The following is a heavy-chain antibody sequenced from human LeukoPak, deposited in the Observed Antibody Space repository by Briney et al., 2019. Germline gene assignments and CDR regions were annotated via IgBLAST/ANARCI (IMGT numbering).Heavy chain of an antibody. Sequence: GGSLRLSCAASGFTFSDYWMHWVRQAPGKGLVWVSRINSDGRNIAYADSVKGRFTISRDNAKNTLYLEMNSLTIEDTAVYYCARAISWNGAQGHMDVWGRGTTVTVS. D-gene: IGHD1-1*01. CDR2: INSDGRNI. V-gene: IGHV3-74*03. CDR1: GFTFSDYW. J-gene: IGHJ6*03. CDR3: ARAISWNGAQGHMDV.